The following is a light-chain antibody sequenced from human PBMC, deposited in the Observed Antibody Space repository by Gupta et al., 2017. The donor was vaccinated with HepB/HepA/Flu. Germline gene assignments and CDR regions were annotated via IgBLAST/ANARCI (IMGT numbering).Light chain of an antibody. CDR2: KAS. CDR1: QSVNDW. J-gene: IGKJ1*01. V-gene: IGKV1-5*03. Sequence: DIEMTQSPSTLSASLGDRVTITCRASQSVNDWLAWYQHKPGSAPKLLIAKASNLETGVPTRFSGSGSGTEFTLTITSLHPDDSATYFCLRYNGYSWTFGQGTKVEI. CDR3: LRYNGYSWT.